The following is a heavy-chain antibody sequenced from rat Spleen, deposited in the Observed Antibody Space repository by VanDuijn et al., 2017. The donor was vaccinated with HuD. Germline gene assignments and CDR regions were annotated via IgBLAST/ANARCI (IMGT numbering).Heavy chain of an antibody. V-gene: IGHV5S10*01. CDR1: GFTFSDYA. CDR3: ATGQFDY. J-gene: IGHJ2*01. CDR2: ILYDGSST. Sequence: EVQLVESGGKLVQPGNSLKLSCAASGFTFSDYAMAWVRQSPKKGLEWVATILYDGSSTYYRDSVKGRFTISRDNAKATLYLQMDSLRSEDTTTYYCATGQFDYWGQGVMVTVSS.